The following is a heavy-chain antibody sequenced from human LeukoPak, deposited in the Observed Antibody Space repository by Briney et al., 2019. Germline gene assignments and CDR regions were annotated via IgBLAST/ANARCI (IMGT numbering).Heavy chain of an antibody. CDR3: ARDPANTYYYDP. CDR2: INPNNGGT. CDR1: GYTFTGYY. V-gene: IGHV1-2*02. Sequence: ASVKVSCKASGYTFTGYYMHWVRQAPGQGLEWMGWINPNNGGTKHAQKFQGRVTMSRDTSISTAYMELSRLTSGDTAVYYCARDPANTYYYDPWGQGTLVTVSS. J-gene: IGHJ4*02. D-gene: IGHD3-22*01.